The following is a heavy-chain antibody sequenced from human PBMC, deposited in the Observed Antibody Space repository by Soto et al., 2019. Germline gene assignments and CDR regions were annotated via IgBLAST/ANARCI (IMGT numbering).Heavy chain of an antibody. Sequence: GGSLRLSCAASGFTFSSYGMHWVRQAPGKGLEWVAVIWYDGSNKYYADSVKGRFTISRDNSKNTLYLQMNSLRAEDTAVYYCARDRKVRYCSGGSCYPSYMDVWGKGTTVTVSS. CDR2: IWYDGSNK. CDR1: GFTFSSYG. CDR3: ARDRKVRYCSGGSCYPSYMDV. D-gene: IGHD2-15*01. V-gene: IGHV3-33*01. J-gene: IGHJ6*03.